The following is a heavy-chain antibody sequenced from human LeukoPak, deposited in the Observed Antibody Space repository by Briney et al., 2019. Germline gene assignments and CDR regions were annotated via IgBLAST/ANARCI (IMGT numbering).Heavy chain of an antibody. V-gene: IGHV4-59*08. Sequence: SETLSLTCTVSGGSISSYYWSWLRQPPGKGLEWIGYIYYSGSTNYNPSLKSRVTISVDTSKNQFSLKLSSVTAADTAVYYCARPRHSYGTDAFDIWGQGTMVTVSS. CDR1: GGSISSYY. CDR3: ARPRHSYGTDAFDI. D-gene: IGHD5-18*01. J-gene: IGHJ3*02. CDR2: IYYSGST.